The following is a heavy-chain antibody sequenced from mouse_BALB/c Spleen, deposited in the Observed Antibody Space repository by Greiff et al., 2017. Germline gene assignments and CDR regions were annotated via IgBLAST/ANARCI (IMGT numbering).Heavy chain of an antibody. D-gene: IGHD3-1*01. CDR3: ARQGSSGSFAY. CDR1: GFAFSSYD. Sequence: EVHLVESGGGLVKPGGSLKLSCAASGFAFSSYDMSWVRQTPETRLEWVAYIRSGGGSTYYPDTVKGRFTISRDNAKNTLYLQMSSLKSEDTAMYYCARQGSSGSFAYWGQGTLVTVSA. J-gene: IGHJ3*01. V-gene: IGHV5-12-1*01. CDR2: IRSGGGST.